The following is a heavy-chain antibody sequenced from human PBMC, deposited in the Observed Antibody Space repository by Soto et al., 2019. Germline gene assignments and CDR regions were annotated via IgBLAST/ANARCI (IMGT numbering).Heavy chain of an antibody. J-gene: IGHJ4*02. Sequence: GGSLRLSCAASGFTFSSYSMNWVRQAPGKGLEWVSSISSSSSYIYYADSVKGRFTISRDNAKNSLYLQMNSLRAEDTAVYYCARDSEYFDWLLPNDYWGQGTLVTVSS. V-gene: IGHV3-21*01. D-gene: IGHD3-9*01. CDR3: ARDSEYFDWLLPNDY. CDR1: GFTFSSYS. CDR2: ISSSSSYI.